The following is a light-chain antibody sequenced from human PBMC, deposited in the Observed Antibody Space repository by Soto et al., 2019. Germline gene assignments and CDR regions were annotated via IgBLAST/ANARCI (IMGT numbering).Light chain of an antibody. CDR3: TSYASSIHVV. CDR1: SSDVGGYNH. V-gene: IGLV2-14*03. Sequence: QSVLTQPASVSGSPGQSITISCTGTSSDVGGYNHVSWYQQHPGKAPKLIIYDVNNRPSGISNRFSGSKSGNTASLTISGLQAEDEADYYCTSYASSIHVVFGGGTQLTVL. CDR2: DVN. J-gene: IGLJ2*01.